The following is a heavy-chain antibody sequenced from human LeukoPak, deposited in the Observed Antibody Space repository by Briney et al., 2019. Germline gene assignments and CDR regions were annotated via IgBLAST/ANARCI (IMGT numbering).Heavy chain of an antibody. CDR2: IWYDGSNK. V-gene: IGHV3-33*01. Sequence: PGGSLRLSRAASGFTFSSYGMHWVRQAPGKGLEWVAVIWYDGSNKYYADSVKGRFTISRDNSKNTLYLQMNSLRAEDTAVYYCARDHAYDILTGYYHYYYGMDVWGQGTTVTVSS. CDR1: GFTFSSYG. J-gene: IGHJ6*02. D-gene: IGHD3-9*01. CDR3: ARDHAYDILTGYYHYYYGMDV.